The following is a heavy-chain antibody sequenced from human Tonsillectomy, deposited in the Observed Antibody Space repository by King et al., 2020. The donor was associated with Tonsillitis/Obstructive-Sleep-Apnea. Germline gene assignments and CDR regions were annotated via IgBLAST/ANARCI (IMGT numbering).Heavy chain of an antibody. J-gene: IGHJ6*03. CDR1: GGSISDYY. CDR3: ARDSISYYSYSMDV. V-gene: IGHV4-59*01. D-gene: IGHD2-21*01. Sequence: QLQESGSGLVKPSETLSLTCTVSGGSISDYYWSWIRQPPGKGLEWIGYIYYSGSTNYNPSLKSRVTISVDTSKNQFSLKLSSVTAADTAVYYCARDSISYYSYSMDVWGKGTTVTVSS. CDR2: IYYSGST.